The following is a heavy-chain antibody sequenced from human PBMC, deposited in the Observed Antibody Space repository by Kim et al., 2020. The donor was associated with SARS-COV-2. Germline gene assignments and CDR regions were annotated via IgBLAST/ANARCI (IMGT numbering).Heavy chain of an antibody. J-gene: IGHJ4*02. V-gene: IGHV3-49*03. D-gene: IGHD3-22*01. CDR3: TRGITMITIIEGFDY. CDR1: GFTFGDYA. Sequence: GGSLRLSCTASGFTFGDYAMSWFRQAPGKGLEWVGFIRSKAYGGTTEYAASVKGRFTISRDDSKSIAYLQMNSLKTEDTAVYYCTRGITMITIIEGFDYWGQGTLVTVSS. CDR2: IRSKAYGGTT.